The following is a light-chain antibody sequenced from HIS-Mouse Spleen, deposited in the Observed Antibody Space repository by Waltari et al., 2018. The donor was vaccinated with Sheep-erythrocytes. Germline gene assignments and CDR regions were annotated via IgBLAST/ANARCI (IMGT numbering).Light chain of an antibody. Sequence: DIQMTQSPSSVSASVGDRVTITCRASQGISSWLAWYPQKPGKAPKLLIYAASSLQSGVPSRFSGSGSGTDFTLTISSLQPEDFATYYCQQANSCPITFGQGTRLEIK. CDR3: QQANSCPIT. V-gene: IGKV1-12*01. CDR2: AAS. J-gene: IGKJ5*01. CDR1: QGISSW.